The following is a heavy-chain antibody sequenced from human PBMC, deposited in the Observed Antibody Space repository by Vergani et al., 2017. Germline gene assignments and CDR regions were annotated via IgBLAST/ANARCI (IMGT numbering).Heavy chain of an antibody. J-gene: IGHJ2*01. CDR2: IKQDGSEK. V-gene: IGHV3-7*01. CDR3: ARAIGVYGDYRDWYFDR. Sequence: EVQLVESGGGLVQPGGSLRLSCAASGFTFSSYWMSWVRQAPGKGLEWVANIKQDGSEKYYVDSVKGRFTISRDNAKNSLYLQMNSLRAEDTAVYYCARAIGVYGDYRDWYFDRWGGGTLVTVSS. D-gene: IGHD4-17*01. CDR1: GFTFSSYW.